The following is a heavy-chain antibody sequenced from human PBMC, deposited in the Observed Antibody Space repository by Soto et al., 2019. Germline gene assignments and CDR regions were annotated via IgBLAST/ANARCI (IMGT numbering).Heavy chain of an antibody. CDR1: GGSISSYY. CDR2: IYYSGST. J-gene: IGHJ6*02. V-gene: IGHV4-59*01. D-gene: IGHD1-26*01. Sequence: SETLSLTCTVSGGSISSYYWSWIRQPPGKGLEWIGYIYYSGSTNYNPSLKSRVTISVDTSKNQFSLKLSSVTAADTAVYYCARDRSEWEPDYYYYGMDVWGQGTTVTVS. CDR3: ARDRSEWEPDYYYYGMDV.